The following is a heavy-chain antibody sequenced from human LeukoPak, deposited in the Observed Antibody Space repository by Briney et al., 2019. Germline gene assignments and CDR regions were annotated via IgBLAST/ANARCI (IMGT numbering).Heavy chain of an antibody. D-gene: IGHD6-19*01. J-gene: IGHJ6*02. CDR1: GGTFSSYA. CDR3: ARGETPGYSSGWYGLSYYYYYGMDV. Sequence: ASVKVSCKASGGTFSSYAISWVRQAPGQRLEWMGIINPSGGSTSYAQKFQGRVTMTRDTSTSTVYMELSSLRSEDTAVYYCARGETPGYSSGWYGLSYYYYYGMDVWGQGTTVTVSS. V-gene: IGHV1-46*01. CDR2: INPSGGST.